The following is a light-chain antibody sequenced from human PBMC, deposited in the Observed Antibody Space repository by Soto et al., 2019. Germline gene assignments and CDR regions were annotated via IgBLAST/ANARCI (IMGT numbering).Light chain of an antibody. Sequence: EIVMTQSPATLSVSPGESATLSCRASQSVSSSLAWYQQKPGQAPRLLIYGASTRATGIPARFSGSGSGTEFTLPISSLQSEDFAIYYCQQYRNWPPYTVGQGTKVDIK. V-gene: IGKV3-15*01. J-gene: IGKJ2*01. CDR3: QQYRNWPPYT. CDR1: QSVSSS. CDR2: GAS.